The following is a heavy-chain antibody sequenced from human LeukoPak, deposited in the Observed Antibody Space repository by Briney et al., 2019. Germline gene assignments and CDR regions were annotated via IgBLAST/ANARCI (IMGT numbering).Heavy chain of an antibody. V-gene: IGHV1-2*02. CDR1: GYTFTGYY. J-gene: IGHJ4*02. Sequence: ASVKVSCKASGYTFTGYYMHRVRQAPGQGLEWMGWINPNSGGTNYAQKFQGRVTMTRDTSISTAYMELSRLRSDDTAVYYCARTSHYVDIAATIPYGIYYFDYWGQGTLVTVSS. CDR2: INPNSGGT. CDR3: ARTSHYVDIAATIPYGIYYFDY. D-gene: IGHD5-12*01.